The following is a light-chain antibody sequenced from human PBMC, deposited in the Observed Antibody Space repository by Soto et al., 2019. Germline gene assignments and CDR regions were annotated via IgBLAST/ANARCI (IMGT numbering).Light chain of an antibody. CDR2: LEGSGGY. J-gene: IGLJ2*01. Sequence: QPVLTQSSSASASLGSSVKLTCTLSSGHSTYIIAWHQHQPGKAPRYLMKLEGSGGYTRGSGVPDRFSGSSSGADRYLTISNLQSEDEADYYCETWDSYANVVIGGGTKLTVL. V-gene: IGLV4-60*03. CDR3: ETWDSYANVV. CDR1: SGHSTYI.